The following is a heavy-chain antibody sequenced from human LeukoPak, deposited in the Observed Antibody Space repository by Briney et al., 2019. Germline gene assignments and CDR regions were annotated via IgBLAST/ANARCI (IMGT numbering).Heavy chain of an antibody. J-gene: IGHJ3*02. CDR1: GFTFDDYA. CDR3: AKDTSGALGTFDAFDI. V-gene: IGHV3-9*01. CDR2: ISWNSGSI. Sequence: GGSLRLSCAASGFTFDDYAMHWVRQAPGKGLEWVSGISWNSGSIGYADSVKGRFTISRDNAKNSLYLQMNSLRAEDTALYYCAKDTSGALGTFDAFDIWGQGTMVSVSS.